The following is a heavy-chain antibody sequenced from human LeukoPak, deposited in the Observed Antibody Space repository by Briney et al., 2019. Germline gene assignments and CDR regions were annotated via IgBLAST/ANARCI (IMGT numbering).Heavy chain of an antibody. D-gene: IGHD5-12*01. CDR1: GFTFSSYA. CDR2: ISYDGSNK. J-gene: IGHJ4*02. V-gene: IGHV3-30*14. Sequence: GRSLRLSCAASGFTFSSYAMHWVRQAPGKGLEWVAVISYDGSNKYYADSVKGRFTISRDNSKNTLYLQMNSLRAEDTAVYYCARGSAYSGYDRWGQGTLVTVSS. CDR3: ARGSAYSGYDR.